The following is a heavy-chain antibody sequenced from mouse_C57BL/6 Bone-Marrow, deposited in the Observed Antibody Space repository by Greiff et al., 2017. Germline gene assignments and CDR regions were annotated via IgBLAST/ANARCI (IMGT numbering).Heavy chain of an antibody. V-gene: IGHV3-6*01. CDR1: GYSITSGYY. J-gene: IGHJ2*01. CDR3: AREGYGSFFDY. Sequence: EVKLQESGPGLVKPSQSLSLTCSVTGYSITSGYYWNWIRQFPGNKLEWMGYISYDGSNNYNPSLKNRISITRDTSKHQFFLKLNSVTTEDTATYYCAREGYGSFFDYWGQGTTLTVSS. D-gene: IGHD1-1*01. CDR2: ISYDGSN.